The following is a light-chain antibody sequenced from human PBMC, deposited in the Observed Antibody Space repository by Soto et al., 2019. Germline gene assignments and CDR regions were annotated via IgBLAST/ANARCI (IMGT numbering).Light chain of an antibody. Sequence: ESVLSQSTATPSLSPGERATLSCRASQSVSSYLAWYQQKPGQAPRLLIYDASNRATGIPARFSGSGSGTDFTLTITSLEPEDFAVYYCQHRSNWLAFGGGTKVDIK. CDR3: QHRSNWLA. J-gene: IGKJ4*01. CDR1: QSVSSY. V-gene: IGKV3-11*01. CDR2: DAS.